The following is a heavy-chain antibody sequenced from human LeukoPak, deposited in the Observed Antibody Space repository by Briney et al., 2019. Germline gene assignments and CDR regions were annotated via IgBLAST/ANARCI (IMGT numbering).Heavy chain of an antibody. CDR3: ATSDYDILTGYYRPGDY. J-gene: IGHJ4*02. D-gene: IGHD3-9*01. CDR1: GGSISSYY. V-gene: IGHV4-4*07. Sequence: SETLSLTCTVSGGSISSYYWSWIRQPAGKGLEWIGRIYTSGSTNYNPSLKSRVTISVDTSKNQFSLKLSSVTAADTAVYYCATSDYDILTGYYRPGDYWGQGTLVTVSS. CDR2: IYTSGST.